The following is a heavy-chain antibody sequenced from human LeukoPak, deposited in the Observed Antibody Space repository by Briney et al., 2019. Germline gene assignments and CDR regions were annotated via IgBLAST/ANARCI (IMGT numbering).Heavy chain of an antibody. J-gene: IGHJ4*01. V-gene: IGHV3-33*01. Sequence: AGGSLRLSCAASGFNFSSFVMHWVRQAPGKGLEWVAVIWYDGSNKYYADSVKGRFTISRDNSKNTLYLQMNSLRAEDTAVYYCARGPSAYPKCFDYWGQGTLVTVFS. CDR3: ARGPSAYPKCFDY. CDR2: IWYDGSNK. D-gene: IGHD5-12*01. CDR1: GFNFSSFV.